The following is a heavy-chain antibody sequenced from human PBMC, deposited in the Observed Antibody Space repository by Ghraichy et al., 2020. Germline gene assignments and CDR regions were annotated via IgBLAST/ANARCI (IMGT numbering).Heavy chain of an antibody. CDR3: ARNLPSDY. V-gene: IGHV4-59*01. CDR1: GGSISRYY. D-gene: IGHD1-14*01. Sequence: SETLSLTCTVSGGSISRYYWSWIRQPPGKGLEWIGYIYYSGSTNYNPSLKSRVTISVDTSKNQFSLKLSSVTAADTAVYYCARNLPSDYWGQGTLVAVSS. J-gene: IGHJ4*02. CDR2: IYYSGST.